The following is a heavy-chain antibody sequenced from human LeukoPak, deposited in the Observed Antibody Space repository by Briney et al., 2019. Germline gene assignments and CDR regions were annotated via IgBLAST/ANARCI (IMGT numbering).Heavy chain of an antibody. CDR3: ARDGPYGSGSYRTTNWFDP. D-gene: IGHD3-10*01. Sequence: SETLSLTCTVSGGSISSYYWSWIRQPPGKGLEWIGYIYYSGSTNYNPSLKSRVTISVDTSKNQFSLKLSSVTAADTAVYYCARDGPYGSGSYRTTNWFDPWGQGTLVTVSS. CDR1: GGSISSYY. V-gene: IGHV4-59*01. CDR2: IYYSGST. J-gene: IGHJ5*02.